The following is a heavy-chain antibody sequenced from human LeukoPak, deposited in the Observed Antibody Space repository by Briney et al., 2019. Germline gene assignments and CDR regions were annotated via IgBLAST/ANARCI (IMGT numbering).Heavy chain of an antibody. CDR2: MNPNSGNT. CDR3: ARGLAYYYDSSGYYYHDAFDI. D-gene: IGHD3-22*01. V-gene: IGHV1-8*01. CDR1: GYTFTSYD. J-gene: IGHJ3*02. Sequence: ASVKVSCKASGYTFTSYDINWVRQATGQGLEWMGWMNPNSGNTGYAQKFQGRVTMTRNTSISTAYMELSSLRSEDTAVYYCARGLAYYYDSSGYYYHDAFDIWGQGTMVTVSS.